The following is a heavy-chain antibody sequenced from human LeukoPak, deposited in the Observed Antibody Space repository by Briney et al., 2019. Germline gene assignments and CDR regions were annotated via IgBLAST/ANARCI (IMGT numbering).Heavy chain of an antibody. Sequence: SETLSLTCAVYGGSFSGHYWSWIRQPPGKGLEWIGEINHSGSTNYNPSLKSRVTISVDTSKNQFSLKLSSVTAADTAVYYCARGHSFIAVAGTLWFDPWGQGTLVTVSS. CDR2: INHSGST. J-gene: IGHJ5*02. V-gene: IGHV4-34*01. D-gene: IGHD6-19*01. CDR1: GGSFSGHY. CDR3: ARGHSFIAVAGTLWFDP.